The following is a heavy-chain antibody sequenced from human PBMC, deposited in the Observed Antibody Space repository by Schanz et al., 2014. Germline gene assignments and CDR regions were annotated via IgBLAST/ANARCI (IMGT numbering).Heavy chain of an antibody. Sequence: QVQLVQSGAEVKKPGASVKVSCKASGYTFISYFIHWVRQAPGQGLEWMGIINPTGGSTSYAQRFRGRVTVTRDTSTSTVYMELSSLRSEDTAVYYCARAAYGGYTSTPLRYWGQGTLVIVSS. J-gene: IGHJ4*02. CDR1: GYTFISYF. V-gene: IGHV1-46*01. CDR3: ARAAYGGYTSTPLRY. CDR2: INPTGGST. D-gene: IGHD5-12*01.